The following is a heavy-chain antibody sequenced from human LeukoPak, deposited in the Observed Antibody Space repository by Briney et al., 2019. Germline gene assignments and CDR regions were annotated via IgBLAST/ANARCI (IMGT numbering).Heavy chain of an antibody. Sequence: GASVKVSCKASGYTFTGYYMHWVRQAPGQGLEWMGIINPSGGSTSYAQKFQGRVTMTRDMSTSTVYMELSSLRSEDTAVYYCARGRVDGYPNFHFDYWGQGTLVTVSS. CDR1: GYTFTGYY. D-gene: IGHD5-24*01. CDR2: INPSGGST. V-gene: IGHV1-46*01. CDR3: ARGRVDGYPNFHFDY. J-gene: IGHJ4*02.